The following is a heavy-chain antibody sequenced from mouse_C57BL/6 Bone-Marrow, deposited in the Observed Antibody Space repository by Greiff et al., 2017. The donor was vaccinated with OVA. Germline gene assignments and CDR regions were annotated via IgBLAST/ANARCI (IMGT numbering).Heavy chain of an antibody. D-gene: IGHD2-4*01. V-gene: IGHV1-15*01. CDR2: IDPETGGT. CDR1: GYTFTDYE. J-gene: IGHJ4*01. CDR3: TNGADDYDVAMYY. Sequence: QVQLKQSGAELVRPGASVTLSCKASGYTFTDYEMHWVKQTPVHGLEWIGAIDPETGGTAYNQKFKGKAILTADKSSSTAYMELRSLTSEDSAVYYCTNGADDYDVAMYYWGQGTSVTVSS.